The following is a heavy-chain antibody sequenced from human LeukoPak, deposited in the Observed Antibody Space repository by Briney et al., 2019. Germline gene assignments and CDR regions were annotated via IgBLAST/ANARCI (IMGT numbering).Heavy chain of an antibody. CDR1: GFTFSSYD. Sequence: GGSLRLSCAASGFTFSSYDMHWVRQPIGKGLEWVSAIGTGGDTYYLDSVKGRFTISRENAKNSLYLQMNSLRAGDTAVYYCARGPRYGSSDYPNYGMDVWGQGTTVTVSS. CDR2: IGTGGDT. D-gene: IGHD3-22*01. J-gene: IGHJ6*02. V-gene: IGHV3-13*01. CDR3: ARGPRYGSSDYPNYGMDV.